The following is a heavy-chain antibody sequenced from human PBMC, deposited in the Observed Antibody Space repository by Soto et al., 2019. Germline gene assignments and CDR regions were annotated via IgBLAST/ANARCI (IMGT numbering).Heavy chain of an antibody. CDR1: GGSFSGYY. J-gene: IGHJ5*02. Sequence: SLTCAVYGGSFSGYYWSWIRQPTGKGLEWIGEINHSGSTNYNPSLKSRVTISVDTSKNQFSLKLSSVTAADTAVYYCARDRVTMVRGRERWFDPWGQGTLVTSPQ. V-gene: IGHV4-34*01. D-gene: IGHD3-10*01. CDR2: INHSGST. CDR3: ARDRVTMVRGRERWFDP.